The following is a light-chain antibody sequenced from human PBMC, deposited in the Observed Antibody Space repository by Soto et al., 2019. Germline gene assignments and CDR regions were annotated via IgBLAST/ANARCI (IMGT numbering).Light chain of an antibody. Sequence: DVVMTKSPKSLAVSLGERATIKCKSSQSVLFTSNNKNYLAWFQQKPRQPPKLLVSWASTRESGVPDRFNGSGSGTDFTLTISSLQAEDAAVYYCQQYFTSPWTFGQGTKVDVK. CDR3: QQYFTSPWT. V-gene: IGKV4-1*01. CDR2: WAS. J-gene: IGKJ1*01. CDR1: QSVLFTSNNKNY.